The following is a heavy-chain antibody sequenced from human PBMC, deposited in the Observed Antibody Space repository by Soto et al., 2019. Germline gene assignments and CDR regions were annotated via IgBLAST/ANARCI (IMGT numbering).Heavy chain of an antibody. CDR3: ASRRLLDDFWSGYYYYYGMDV. CDR1: GGTFSSYA. CDR2: IIPIFGTA. J-gene: IGHJ6*02. D-gene: IGHD3-3*01. Sequence: QVQLVQSGAEVKKPGSSVKVSCKASGGTFSSYAISWLRQAPGQGLEWMVGIIPIFGTANYAQKFQGRVTITAAESTSTAYMELISLRSEDTAVYYCASRRLLDDFWSGYYYYYGMDVWGQGTTVTVSS. V-gene: IGHV1-69*01.